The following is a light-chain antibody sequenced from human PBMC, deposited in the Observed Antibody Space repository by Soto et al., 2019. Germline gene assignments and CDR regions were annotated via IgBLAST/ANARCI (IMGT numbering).Light chain of an antibody. CDR3: QQAYNFPFT. V-gene: IGKV1-12*01. J-gene: IGKJ3*01. CDR2: AAS. CDR1: QGISRW. Sequence: DIQMTQSPSSVSASVGDRITITCWASQGISRWLAWYQQKPGRAPKLLIYAASNLQTGVPSRFSGSGSGTDFTLTITSLQAEDFATYHCQQAYNFPFTFGPGTKVDIK.